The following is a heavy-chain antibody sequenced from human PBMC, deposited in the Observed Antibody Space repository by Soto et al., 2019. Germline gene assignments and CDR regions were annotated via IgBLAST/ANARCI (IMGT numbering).Heavy chain of an antibody. CDR2: IYYSGST. D-gene: IGHD3-3*01. V-gene: IGHV4-39*01. CDR3: ARLYYDFWSGLYYYYYGMDV. CDR1: GGSISSSSYY. J-gene: IGHJ6*02. Sequence: SETLSLTCTVSGGSISSSSYYWGWIRQPPGKGLEWIGSIYYSGSTYYNPSLKSRVNISVETSKNQFSMKLSSVTAADTAVYYCARLYYDFWSGLYYYYYGMDVWGQGTTVTVSS.